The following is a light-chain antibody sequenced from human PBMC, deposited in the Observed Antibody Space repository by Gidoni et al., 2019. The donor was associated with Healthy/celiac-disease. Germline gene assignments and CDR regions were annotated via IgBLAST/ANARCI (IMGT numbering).Light chain of an antibody. Sequence: DIVCTQSPATLSLSPGERATLSCRASQSVSSYLAWYQQKPGQAPRLLIYDASNRATGIPARFSGSGSGTDFTLTISSLAPEDFAVYYCQQRSNWPLTFXGXTKVEIK. CDR3: QQRSNWPLT. CDR2: DAS. CDR1: QSVSSY. J-gene: IGKJ4*01. V-gene: IGKV3-11*01.